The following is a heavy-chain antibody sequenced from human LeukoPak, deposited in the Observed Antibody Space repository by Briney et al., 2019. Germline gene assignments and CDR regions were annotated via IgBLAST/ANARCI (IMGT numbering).Heavy chain of an antibody. CDR2: IRSKANSYAT. CDR3: TRLAVAGDFDY. V-gene: IGHV3-73*01. J-gene: IGHJ4*02. Sequence: GGSLRLSCAASGFTFSGSAMHWVRQASGKGLEWVGRIRSKANSYATAYAASVKGRFTISRDDSKNTAYLQMNSLKTEDMAVYYCTRLAVAGDFDYWGQGTLVTVSS. D-gene: IGHD6-19*01. CDR1: GFTFSGSA.